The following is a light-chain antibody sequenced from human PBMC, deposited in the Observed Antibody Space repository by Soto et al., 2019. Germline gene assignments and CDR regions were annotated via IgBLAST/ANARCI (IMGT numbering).Light chain of an antibody. V-gene: IGKV3-15*01. CDR2: GES. Sequence: EIVMTQSPATLSVSPGERATLSCRASQSVSSNLAWYQQKPGQAPRLLIYGESTRATGIPARFSGSGSGTEFTLTISSLQSEDFSIYYCQQRNYWQVTFGQGTRLEIK. CDR3: QQRNYWQVT. CDR1: QSVSSN. J-gene: IGKJ5*01.